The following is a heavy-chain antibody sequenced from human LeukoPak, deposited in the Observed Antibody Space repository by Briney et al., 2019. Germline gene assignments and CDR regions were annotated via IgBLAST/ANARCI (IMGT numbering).Heavy chain of an antibody. CDR1: GGSISSGGYS. CDR3: ARAFQYCSGGSCHEGFDY. CDR2: IYHSGST. V-gene: IGHV4-30-2*01. J-gene: IGHJ4*02. D-gene: IGHD2-15*01. Sequence: PSETLSLTCAVSGGSISSGGYSWSWIRQPPGKGLEWIGYIYHSGSTYYNPSLKSRVTISVDRSKNQFSLKLSSVTAADTAVYYCARAFQYCSGGSCHEGFDYWGQGTLATVSS.